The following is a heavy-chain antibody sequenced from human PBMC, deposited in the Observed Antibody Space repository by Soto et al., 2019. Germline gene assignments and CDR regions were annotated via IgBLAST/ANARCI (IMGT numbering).Heavy chain of an antibody. CDR2: IYWDDVK. V-gene: IGHV2-5*02. J-gene: IGHJ4*02. D-gene: IGHD4-17*01. CDR1: GFSLSTGGVG. CDR3: ARKGSGDYALDY. Sequence: QITLKESGPTLVKPTQTLTLTCTLSGFSLSTGGVGVGWIRQSPGKALEWLAVIYWDDVKHYSPSLERRLTITKDTSDSEVVLTMTNMDPVDTATYYCARKGSGDYALDYWGQGILVTVSS.